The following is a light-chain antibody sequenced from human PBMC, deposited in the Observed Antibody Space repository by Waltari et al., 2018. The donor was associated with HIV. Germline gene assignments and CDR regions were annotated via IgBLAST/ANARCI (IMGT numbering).Light chain of an antibody. CDR2: GKN. Sequence: SSEVTQDPAVSVALGQTVRNTCQGASLRRYSASWYQQKPGQAPILVIYGKNNRPSGIPDRFSGSSSGNTASLTITAAQAEDEADYYCNSLDNSGVLVVFGGGTKLTVL. J-gene: IGLJ2*01. CDR1: SLRRYS. CDR3: NSLDNSGVLVV. V-gene: IGLV3-19*01.